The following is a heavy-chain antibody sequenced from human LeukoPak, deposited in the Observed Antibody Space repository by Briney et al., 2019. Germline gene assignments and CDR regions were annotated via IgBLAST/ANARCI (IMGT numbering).Heavy chain of an antibody. V-gene: IGHV1-69*04. J-gene: IGHJ4*02. CDR3: ARRNTIFGVVIPSTTLEQ. CDR1: GGTFSIYA. Sequence: SSVTVSSKISGGTFSIYAMSCVRQAPGRGLEWMGRIIPVLDMANYSQIFQDRVTITADKPTTTPYMELSSLRSADTAVYYCARRNTIFGVVIPSTTLEQWGEGTLVTVSS. D-gene: IGHD3-3*01. CDR2: IIPVLDMA.